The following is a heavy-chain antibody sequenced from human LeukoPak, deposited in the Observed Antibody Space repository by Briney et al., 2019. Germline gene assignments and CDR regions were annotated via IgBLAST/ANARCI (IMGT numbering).Heavy chain of an antibody. D-gene: IGHD3-9*01. CDR3: AKEERYVRDAGFFDY. V-gene: IGHV3-23*01. J-gene: IGHJ4*02. Sequence: PGGSLRLSCAASGFTFSSYAMSWVRQAPGKGLEWVSAISGSGGSTYYADSVKGRSTISRDNSKNTLYLQMSGLRAEDTAVYYCAKEERYVRDAGFFDYWGQGTLVTVSS. CDR2: ISGSGGST. CDR1: GFTFSSYA.